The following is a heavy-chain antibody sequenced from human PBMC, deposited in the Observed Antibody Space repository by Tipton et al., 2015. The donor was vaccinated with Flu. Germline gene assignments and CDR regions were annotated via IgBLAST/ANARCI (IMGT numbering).Heavy chain of an antibody. J-gene: IGHJ4*02. Sequence: TLSLTCSVSGGSISSYYWSWIRQPAGKGLEWIGRILTGGSTNYNPSLKSRVTMSVDTSKNQFSLKMSSVTAADTAVYYCARLAYSYDIRGYYFDSWGQGTVVTVSS. D-gene: IGHD5-18*01. CDR2: ILTGGST. CDR3: ARLAYSYDIRGYYFDS. CDR1: GGSISSYY. V-gene: IGHV4-4*07.